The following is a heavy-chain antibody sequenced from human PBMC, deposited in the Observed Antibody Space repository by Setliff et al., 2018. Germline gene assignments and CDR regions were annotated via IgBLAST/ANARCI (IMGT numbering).Heavy chain of an antibody. J-gene: IGHJ4*02. CDR2: IDPKSGRT. V-gene: IGHV1-2*02. CDR1: GYPFVGYF. D-gene: IGHD3-16*01. CDR3: ATQGDLAFDY. Sequence: ASVKVSCKTSGYPFVGYFIYWMRQAPGQGLEWVGWIDPKSGRTKYAVKFQGRVTMTRDTSSSTIYMEVNSLTSDDTAVYFCATQGDLAFDYWGQGTQVTVS.